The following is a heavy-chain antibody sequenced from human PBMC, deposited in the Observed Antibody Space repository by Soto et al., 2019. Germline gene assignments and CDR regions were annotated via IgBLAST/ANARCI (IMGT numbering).Heavy chain of an antibody. CDR1: GGSFSGYS. Sequence: PSETLSLTCAVYGGSFSGYSWIWIRQPPGKGLEWIGEINHNGSTNYNPSLKSRVTISVDTSKNQFSLKLSSVTAADTAVYYCARRLSGSYSGWFDPWGQGTLVTVSS. CDR2: INHNGST. J-gene: IGHJ5*02. D-gene: IGHD1-26*01. V-gene: IGHV4-34*01. CDR3: ARRLSGSYSGWFDP.